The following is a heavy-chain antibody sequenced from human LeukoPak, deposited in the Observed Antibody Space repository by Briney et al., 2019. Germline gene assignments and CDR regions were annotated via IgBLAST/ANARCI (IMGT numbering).Heavy chain of an antibody. CDR2: INSDGSST. Sequence: PGGSLRLSCAASGFTFSIYWMHWVRQPPGEGLVWVSRINSDGSSTSYADSVKGRFTISRDNAKNTLYLQMNSLRVEDTALYYCARDAPGNTALDYWGQGSLVTVSS. CDR1: GFTFSIYW. D-gene: IGHD5-18*01. CDR3: ARDAPGNTALDY. J-gene: IGHJ4*02. V-gene: IGHV3-74*01.